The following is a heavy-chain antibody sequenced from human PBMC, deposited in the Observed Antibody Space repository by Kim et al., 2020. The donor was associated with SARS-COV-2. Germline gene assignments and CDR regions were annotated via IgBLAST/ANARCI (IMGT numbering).Heavy chain of an antibody. J-gene: IGHJ6*02. CDR1: GGTFSPYG. D-gene: IGHD3-10*01. Sequence: SVKVSCKASGGTFSPYGFTWVRQAPGQGLEWMGGITAVFGTPRFAQKFQGRVTISADESTSTVYMELSSLRSEDTALYYCAREGGITMVRGDIKEGKYYYSAMDVWGQGTAVTVSS. V-gene: IGHV1-69*13. CDR2: ITAVFGTP. CDR3: AREGGITMVRGDIKEGKYYYSAMDV.